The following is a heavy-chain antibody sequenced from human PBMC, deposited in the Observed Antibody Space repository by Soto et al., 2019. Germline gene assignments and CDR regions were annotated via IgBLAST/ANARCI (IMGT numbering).Heavy chain of an antibody. D-gene: IGHD1-26*01. CDR1: GYTLTELS. CDR3: ATSPPWELPYSNFDY. V-gene: IGHV1-24*01. Sequence: GASVKVSCKVSGYTLTELSMHWVRQAPGKGLEWMGGFDPEDGETIYAQKFQGRVTMTEDTSTDTAYMELSSLRSEDTAVYYCATSPPWELPYSNFDYWGQGTLVTVSS. J-gene: IGHJ4*02. CDR2: FDPEDGET.